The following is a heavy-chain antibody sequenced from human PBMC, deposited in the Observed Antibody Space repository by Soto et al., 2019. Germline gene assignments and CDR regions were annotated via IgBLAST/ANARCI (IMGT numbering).Heavy chain of an antibody. CDR2: IYYSGST. V-gene: IGHV4-39*01. Sequence: SETLSLTCTVSGGSISSSSYYWGWIRQPPGKGLEWIGSIYYSGSTYYNPSLKSRVTISVDTSKNQFSLKLSSVTAADTAVYYCAGGVGIYQFDYWGQGTLVTVSS. CDR3: AGGVGIYQFDY. J-gene: IGHJ4*02. D-gene: IGHD5-12*01. CDR1: GGSISSSSYY.